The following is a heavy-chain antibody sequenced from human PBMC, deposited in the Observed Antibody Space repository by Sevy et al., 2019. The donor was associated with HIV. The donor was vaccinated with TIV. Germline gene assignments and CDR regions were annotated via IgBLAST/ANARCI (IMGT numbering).Heavy chain of an antibody. Sequence: ASVKVSCKASGYSFTSYGISWVRQAAGQGLEWMGWISAYNGNTNYAQKLQGRVTMTTDTSTSTAYMELRSLRSDDTAVYYCARAMRVRSSSDFDYWGQGTLVTVSS. CDR1: GYSFTSYG. V-gene: IGHV1-18*01. CDR2: ISAYNGNT. CDR3: ARAMRVRSSSDFDY. J-gene: IGHJ4*02. D-gene: IGHD6-6*01.